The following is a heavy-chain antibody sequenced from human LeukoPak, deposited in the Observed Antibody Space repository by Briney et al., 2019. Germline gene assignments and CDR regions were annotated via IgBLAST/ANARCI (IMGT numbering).Heavy chain of an antibody. V-gene: IGHV1-8*01. D-gene: IGHD1-1*01. Sequence: ASVKVSCKASGYAFTNHDINWVRQAPGQGLEWMGWMNPSSGNTGYAQKFQGRVAMTRDASINTAYLDFYSLTSEDTAAYYCARGYSPTVRTTGNDFWGEGTLVTVSS. J-gene: IGHJ4*02. CDR3: ARGYSPTVRTTGNDF. CDR1: GYAFTNHD. CDR2: MNPSSGNT.